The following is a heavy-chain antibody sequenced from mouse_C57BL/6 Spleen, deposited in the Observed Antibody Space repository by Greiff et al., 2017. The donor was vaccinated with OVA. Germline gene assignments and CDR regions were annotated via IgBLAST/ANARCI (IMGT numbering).Heavy chain of an antibody. D-gene: IGHD3-2*02. J-gene: IGHJ2*01. CDR2: IDPSDSYT. CDR1: GYTFTSYW. V-gene: IGHV1-69*01. Sequence: VQLQQPGAELVMPGASVKLSCKASGYTFTSYWMHWVKQRPGQGLEWIGEIDPSDSYTNYNQKFKGKSTLTVDKSSSTAYMQLSSLTSEDSAVYYCARKDSSGYRPFDYWGQGTTLTVSS. CDR3: ARKDSSGYRPFDY.